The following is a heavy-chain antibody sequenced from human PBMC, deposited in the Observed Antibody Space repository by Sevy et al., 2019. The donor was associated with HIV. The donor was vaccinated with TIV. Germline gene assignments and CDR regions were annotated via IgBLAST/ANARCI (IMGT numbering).Heavy chain of an antibody. Sequence: ASVKVSCKASGYTVTSYAFHWVRQAPGQRLEWMGWTNAGNGNTKYSEKFQGRVTITRDTSARTAYMELSSLRSEDTAVYYCARDYFGSGTFYNGNFFDYWGQGTLVTVSS. CDR1: GYTVTSYA. V-gene: IGHV1-3*01. J-gene: IGHJ4*02. CDR3: ARDYFGSGTFYNGNFFDY. CDR2: TNAGNGNT. D-gene: IGHD3-10*01.